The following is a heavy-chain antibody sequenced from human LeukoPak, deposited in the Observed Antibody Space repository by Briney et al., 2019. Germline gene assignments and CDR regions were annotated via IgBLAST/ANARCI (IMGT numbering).Heavy chain of an antibody. CDR1: GFTFSSYW. D-gene: IGHD5-24*01. J-gene: IGHJ4*02. Sequence: PGGSLRLSCAASGFTFSSYWMSWVRQAPGKGLEWVANIKQDGSEKYYVDSVKGRFTISRDNAKNSLYLQMNSLRAEDTAVYYCARGRRTDGYNYGEYHFGSWGQGTLVTVSS. V-gene: IGHV3-7*05. CDR3: ARGRRTDGYNYGEYHFGS. CDR2: IKQDGSEK.